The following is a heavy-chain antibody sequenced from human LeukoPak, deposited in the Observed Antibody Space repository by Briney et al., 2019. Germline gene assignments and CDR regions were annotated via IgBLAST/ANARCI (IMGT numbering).Heavy chain of an antibody. CDR2: IYYSGST. CDR1: GGSIRNYY. V-gene: IGHV4-59*08. Sequence: PSETLSLTCTVSGGSIRNYYCSWIRQSPGKGLEWIGYIYYSGSTNYNPSLKSRVTISVDTSKNQFSLKLSSVTAADTAVYYCARHVYRVAVALDYWGQGTLVTVSS. D-gene: IGHD6-19*01. J-gene: IGHJ4*02. CDR3: ARHVYRVAVALDY.